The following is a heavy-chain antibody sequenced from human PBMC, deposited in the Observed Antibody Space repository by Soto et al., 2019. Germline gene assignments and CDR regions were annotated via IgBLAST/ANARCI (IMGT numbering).Heavy chain of an antibody. J-gene: IGHJ4*02. CDR1: GGSINSYW. CDR3: ARDIGLYAYAEGY. CDR2: VYSSGTT. Sequence: SDTLSLTCSVSGGSINSYWWSWIRQPAGKGLEWIGRVYSSGTTDYNPSLNSRATMSVETSKNQFSLKLTSVTSADTAVYYCARDIGLYAYAEGYWGKGIQVTVSS. V-gene: IGHV4-4*07. D-gene: IGHD3-16*01.